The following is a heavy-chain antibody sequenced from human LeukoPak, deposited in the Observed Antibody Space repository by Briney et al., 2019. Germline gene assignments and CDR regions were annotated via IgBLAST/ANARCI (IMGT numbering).Heavy chain of an antibody. CDR1: GGSISSYY. CDR2: IYTSGST. D-gene: IGHD3-16*01. Sequence: SETLSLTCTVSGGSISSYYWSWIRQPPGKGLEWIGYIYTSGSTNYNPSLKSRVTISVDTSKNQFSLKLSSVTAADTAVYYCARHGVNAFDIWGQGTMVTVS. CDR3: ARHGVNAFDI. J-gene: IGHJ3*02. V-gene: IGHV4-4*09.